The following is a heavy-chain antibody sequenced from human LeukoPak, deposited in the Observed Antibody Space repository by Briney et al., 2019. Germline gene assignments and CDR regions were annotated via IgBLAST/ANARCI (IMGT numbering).Heavy chain of an antibody. Sequence: GGPLRLSCAPPGFTFSSYWMSWVRRAPGKGLEGLANIKQDGSEKYYVDSVKGRFTISRDNAKNSLYLQMNSLRAEDTAVYYCAVPDYGDYALDYWGQGTLVTVSS. CDR3: AVPDYGDYALDY. J-gene: IGHJ4*02. D-gene: IGHD4-17*01. CDR2: IKQDGSEK. CDR1: GFTFSSYW. V-gene: IGHV3-7*03.